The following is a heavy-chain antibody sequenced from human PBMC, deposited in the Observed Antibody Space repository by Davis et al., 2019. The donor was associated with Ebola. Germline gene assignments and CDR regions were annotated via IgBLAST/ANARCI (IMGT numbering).Heavy chain of an antibody. CDR2: IQQDGSEK. Sequence: GESLKISCAASGFTFSNYWMSWVRQAPGRGLEWVANIQQDGSEKFYVDSVKGRFTISRDNAKNTLYLQMNSLRAEDTAVYYCAREGERAYYYGSGEASYYYYYGMDVWGQGTTVTVSS. CDR3: AREGERAYYYGSGEASYYYYYGMDV. D-gene: IGHD3-10*01. V-gene: IGHV3-7*01. CDR1: GFTFSNYW. J-gene: IGHJ6*02.